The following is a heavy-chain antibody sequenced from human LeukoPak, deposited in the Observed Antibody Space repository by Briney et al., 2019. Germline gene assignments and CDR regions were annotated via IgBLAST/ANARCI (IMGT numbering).Heavy chain of an antibody. J-gene: IGHJ4*02. D-gene: IGHD3-10*01. CDR1: GYSFTSYG. V-gene: IGHV1-18*01. CDR3: ARESSAGSYQNDY. CDR2: ISAHNGAT. Sequence: GASVKVSCKASGYSFTSYGISWVRQAPGQGLEWMGWISAHNGATNYAQKFQGRIIMTIDTSTNTAYMVVRSLRSDDTAVYYWARESSAGSYQNDYWGQGTLVTVSS.